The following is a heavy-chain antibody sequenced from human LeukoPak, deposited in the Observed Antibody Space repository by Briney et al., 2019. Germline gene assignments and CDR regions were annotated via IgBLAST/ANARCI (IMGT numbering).Heavy chain of an antibody. D-gene: IGHD5-18*01. CDR1: GYSFNTYW. CDR3: ARRTYSYGDY. Sequence: GESLKISCKASGYSFNTYWIGWVLQVPGKGLEWMGIIYPGDSDTRYSPSFRGHVTISVDKSISTAYLQWGSLRASDTAMYYCARRTYSYGDYWGQGTLVTVST. V-gene: IGHV5-51*01. J-gene: IGHJ4*02. CDR2: IYPGDSDT.